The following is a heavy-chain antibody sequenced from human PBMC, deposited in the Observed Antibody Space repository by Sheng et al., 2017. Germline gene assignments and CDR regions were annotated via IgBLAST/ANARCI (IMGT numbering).Heavy chain of an antibody. CDR1: GFTFSSYW. Sequence: EVQLVESGGGLVQPGGSLRLSCAASGFTFSSYWMHWVRQAPGKGLVWVSRINSDGSSTSYADSVKGRFTISRDNAKNTLYLQMNSLRAEDTAVYYCARDRGSSWTMQAFDIWGQGTMVTVSS. D-gene: IGHD6-13*01. J-gene: IGHJ3*02. V-gene: IGHV3-74*01. CDR3: ARDRGSSWTMQAFDI. CDR2: INSDGSST.